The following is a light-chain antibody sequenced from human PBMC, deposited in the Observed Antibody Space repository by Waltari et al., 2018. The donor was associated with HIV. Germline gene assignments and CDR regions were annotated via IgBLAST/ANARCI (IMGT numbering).Light chain of an antibody. V-gene: IGLV3-25*03. CDR3: QSADGSGTWV. CDR1: ALATPH. J-gene: IGLJ3*02. Sequence: SSELIQPPSVSVSPVQTARTTRSGTALATPHVYWYQQKTGQAPVVVIYKDTGRPSGIPERFSGSSSGTIVTLSISGVQAEDEADYYCQSADGSGTWVFGGGTKLTVL. CDR2: KDT.